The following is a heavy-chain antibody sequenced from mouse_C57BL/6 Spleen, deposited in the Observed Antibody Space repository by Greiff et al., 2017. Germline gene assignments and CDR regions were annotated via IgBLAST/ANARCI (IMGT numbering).Heavy chain of an antibody. V-gene: IGHV5-16*01. CDR2: INYDGSST. CDR1: GFTFSDYY. Sequence: EVQRVESEGGLVQPGSSMKLSCTASGFTFSDYYMAWVRQVPEKGLEWVANINYDGSSTYYLDSLKSRFIISRDNAKNILYLQRSSLKSEDTATYYCARDPGRSSTWYVDVWGTGTTVTVSS. CDR3: ARDPGRSSTWYVDV. D-gene: IGHD1-1*01. J-gene: IGHJ1*03.